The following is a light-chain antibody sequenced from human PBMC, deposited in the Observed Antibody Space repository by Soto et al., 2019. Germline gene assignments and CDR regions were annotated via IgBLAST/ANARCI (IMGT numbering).Light chain of an antibody. J-gene: IGLJ1*01. CDR1: SSDIGRYNY. CDR2: EVN. CDR3: TSCITANTRCV. Sequence: VLTQPASVSGSPGQSITISCTGTSSDIGRYNYVSWFQQHPGKVPKLVIFEVNYRPSGVSDRFSGSKSGNTASLTITGLQAEDEADYYCTSCITANTRCVFGSGTKVTVL. V-gene: IGLV2-14*01.